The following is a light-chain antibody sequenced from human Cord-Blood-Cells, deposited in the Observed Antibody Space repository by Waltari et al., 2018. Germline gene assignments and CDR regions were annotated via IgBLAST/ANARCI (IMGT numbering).Light chain of an antibody. CDR2: GAS. V-gene: IGKV3-20*01. Sequence: EIVLTQSPGTLSLSPGAIATLSCRASQSVSSSYLAWYQQKPGQAPRLLIYGASSRATGIPDRFSGSGSGTDFTLTISRLEPEDFAVYYCQQYGSSPPWTFGQGTKVEIK. CDR1: QSVSSSY. J-gene: IGKJ1*01. CDR3: QQYGSSPPWT.